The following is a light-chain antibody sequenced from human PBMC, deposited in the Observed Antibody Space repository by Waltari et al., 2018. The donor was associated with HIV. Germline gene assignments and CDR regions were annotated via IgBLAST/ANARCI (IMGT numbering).Light chain of an antibody. CDR2: GAS. CDR1: KSLNSTY. Sequence: EIELTQSPGTLSLSPGERATLACRASKSLNSTYLAWYQQQPGQTPRLPIYGASSRAIGIPDRFSGSGSGTDFTLTISRLEPGDFAVYYCHQYGSSPRTFGQGTKVDIK. V-gene: IGKV3-20*01. CDR3: HQYGSSPRT. J-gene: IGKJ1*01.